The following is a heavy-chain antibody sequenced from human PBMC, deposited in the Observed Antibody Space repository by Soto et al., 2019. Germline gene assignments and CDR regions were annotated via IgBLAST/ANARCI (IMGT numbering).Heavy chain of an antibody. V-gene: IGHV4-31*03. Sequence: PPETQSLTCTVSGCSISSGGYYWSWIRQHPGKGLEWIGYIYYSGSTYYNPSLKSRVTISVDTSKNQFSLKLSSVTAADTAVYYCARGRSQLVPFDYWGQGTLVTVSS. CDR2: IYYSGST. CDR3: ARGRSQLVPFDY. CDR1: GCSISSGGYY. D-gene: IGHD6-6*01. J-gene: IGHJ4*02.